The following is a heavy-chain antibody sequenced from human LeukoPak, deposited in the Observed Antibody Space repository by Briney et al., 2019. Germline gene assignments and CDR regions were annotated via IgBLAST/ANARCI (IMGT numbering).Heavy chain of an antibody. Sequence: SSETLSLTCAVYGGSFSGYYWSWIRQPPGKGLEWIGEINHSGSTNYNPSLKSRVTISVDTSKNQFSLKLSSVTAADTAVYYCARYYCGSTSCYPRYYFDYWGQGTLVTVSS. V-gene: IGHV4-34*01. CDR2: INHSGST. J-gene: IGHJ4*02. CDR3: ARYYCGSTSCYPRYYFDY. CDR1: GGSFSGYY. D-gene: IGHD2-2*01.